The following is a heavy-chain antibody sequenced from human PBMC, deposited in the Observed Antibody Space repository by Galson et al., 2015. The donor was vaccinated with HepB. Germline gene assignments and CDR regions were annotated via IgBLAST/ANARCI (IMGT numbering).Heavy chain of an antibody. V-gene: IGHV3-33*01. CDR3: AREGRQWLFDY. J-gene: IGHJ4*02. D-gene: IGHD6-19*01. CDR2: IWYDGSNK. Sequence: SLRLSCAASGFTFSSYGMHWVRQAPGKGLEWVAVIWYDGSNKYYADSVKGRFTISRDNSKNTLYLQMNSLRAEDTAVYYCAREGRQWLFDYWGQGTLVTVSS. CDR1: GFTFSSYG.